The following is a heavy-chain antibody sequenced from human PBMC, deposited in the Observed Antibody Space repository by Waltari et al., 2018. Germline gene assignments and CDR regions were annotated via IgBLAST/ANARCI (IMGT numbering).Heavy chain of an antibody. Sequence: EVQLVESGGGLVQPGGSLRLSCAASGFTFSSYWMSWVRQAPGKGLEGVANIKQDGSGKDYVDSVKCRFTISRDNAKNSLYLQMNSLRAEDTAVYYCVSKYSSSWSYYFDYWGQGTLVTVSS. CDR3: VSKYSSSWSYYFDY. CDR1: GFTFSSYW. CDR2: IKQDGSGK. V-gene: IGHV3-7*01. J-gene: IGHJ4*02. D-gene: IGHD6-13*01.